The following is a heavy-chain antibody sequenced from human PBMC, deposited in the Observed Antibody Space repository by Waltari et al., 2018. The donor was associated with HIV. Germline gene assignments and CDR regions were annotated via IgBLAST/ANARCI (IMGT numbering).Heavy chain of an antibody. D-gene: IGHD2-21*02. CDR1: GSSFGRHW. CDR2: IKQGASER. Sequence: EVPLLDSGGDFVNPARSLSLTFVGSGSSFGRHWMTWGRQAAGRGLEGVAKIKQGASERLYVGSVKVRFFISRDDAQKSVFLQMNNLRVGDTAIYYCVRGPSFGDRTDYFDSWGQGTLVTASS. CDR3: VRGPSFGDRTDYFDS. J-gene: IGHJ4*02. V-gene: IGHV3-7*01.